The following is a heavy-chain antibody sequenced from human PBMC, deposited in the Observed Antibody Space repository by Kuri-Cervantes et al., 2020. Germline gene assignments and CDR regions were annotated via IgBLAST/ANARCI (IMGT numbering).Heavy chain of an antibody. CDR3: ARVGYSYATYGMDV. J-gene: IGHJ6*02. Sequence: SETLSLTCTVSGGSISSGDYYWSWIRQPPGKGLEWIGYIYYSGSTYYNPSLKSRVTISVDTSKNQFSLKLSSVTAADTAVYYCARVGYSYATYGMDVWGQGTTVTVSS. CDR1: GGSISSGDYY. D-gene: IGHD5-18*01. CDR2: IYYSGST. V-gene: IGHV4-30-4*01.